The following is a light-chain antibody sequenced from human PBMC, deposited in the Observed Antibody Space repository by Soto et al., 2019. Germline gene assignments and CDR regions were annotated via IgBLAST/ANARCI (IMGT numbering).Light chain of an antibody. CDR1: SSDVGGYNY. J-gene: IGLJ1*01. V-gene: IGLV2-14*01. Sequence: SVLTQPASVSGSPGQSITISCTGTSSDVGGYNYVSWYQHHPGKAPKLMIYEVSNRPSGVSYRFSGSKSGNTASLTISGLQAEDEADYYCNPYTGSGIVLGTGTKVTVL. CDR2: EVS. CDR3: NPYTGSGIV.